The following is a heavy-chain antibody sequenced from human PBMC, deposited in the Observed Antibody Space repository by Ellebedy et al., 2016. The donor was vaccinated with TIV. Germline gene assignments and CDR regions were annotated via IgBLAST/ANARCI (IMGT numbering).Heavy chain of an antibody. D-gene: IGHD6-19*01. J-gene: IGHJ4*02. Sequence: AASVKVSCTASGYTFTSYFMHWVRQAPGQGLEWMGIINPSVGSTTYAQKLQGRVTMTRDTSTSTVYMELSSLRSEDTAVYYCARARSSGWLHTPDYWGQGTLVTVSS. V-gene: IGHV1-46*04. CDR2: INPSVGST. CDR3: ARARSSGWLHTPDY. CDR1: GYTFTSYF.